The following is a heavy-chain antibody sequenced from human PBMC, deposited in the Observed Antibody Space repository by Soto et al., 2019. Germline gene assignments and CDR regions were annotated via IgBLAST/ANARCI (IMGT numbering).Heavy chain of an antibody. CDR1: GGSISSNY. V-gene: IGHV4-59*01. J-gene: IGHJ4*02. D-gene: IGHD6-13*01. Sequence: SETLSLTCTVSGGSISSNYWTWIRQPPGKGLEWIGYVYNSGNTNYNPSLKSRVTISEDTSKSQFSLKVNSMTAADTAVYYCARYRREAVAGYTLDNWGQGILVTVSS. CDR2: VYNSGNT. CDR3: ARYRREAVAGYTLDN.